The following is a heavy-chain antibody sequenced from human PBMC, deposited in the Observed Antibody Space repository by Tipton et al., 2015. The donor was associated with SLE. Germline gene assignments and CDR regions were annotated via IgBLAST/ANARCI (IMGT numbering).Heavy chain of an antibody. V-gene: IGHV4-39*07. CDR1: GGSVSSSSYY. D-gene: IGHD6-13*01. CDR3: ARDLGGSSWYYYYYGMDV. Sequence: TLSLTCTVSGGSVSSSSYYWGWIRQPPGKGLEWIGSIYYSGSTYYNPSLKSRVTISVDTSKNQFSLKLSSVTAADTAVYYCARDLGGSSWYYYYYGMDVWGQGTTVTVSS. CDR2: IYYSGST. J-gene: IGHJ6*02.